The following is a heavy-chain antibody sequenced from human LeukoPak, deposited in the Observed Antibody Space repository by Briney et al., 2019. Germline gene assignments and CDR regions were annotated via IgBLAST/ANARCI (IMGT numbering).Heavy chain of an antibody. Sequence: PGGSLRLSCAASGFTFSSYSMNWVRQAPGKGLEWVSGINWNGGSTGYADSVKGRFTISRDNAKNTLYLQMNSLRAEDTAVHYCAKTLYDYGDYWGQGTLVTVSS. CDR3: AKTLYDYGDY. D-gene: IGHD3-16*01. V-gene: IGHV3-20*04. CDR2: INWNGGST. CDR1: GFTFSSYS. J-gene: IGHJ4*02.